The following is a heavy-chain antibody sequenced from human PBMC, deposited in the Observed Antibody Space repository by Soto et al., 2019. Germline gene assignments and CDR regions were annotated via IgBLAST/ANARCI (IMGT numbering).Heavy chain of an antibody. D-gene: IGHD3-16*01. CDR3: AAPDTFGKIINS. CDR1: GGSLSSGAYY. Sequence: PSETLSLTCTVSGGSLSSGAYYWSWIRQRPGKGLEWIGYIYYSGSTYYNPSLKSRLTISVDTSQNQFSLRLSSVTAADTAVYYCAAPDTFGKIINSWGQGTLVTVSS. V-gene: IGHV4-31*03. J-gene: IGHJ4*02. CDR2: IYYSGST.